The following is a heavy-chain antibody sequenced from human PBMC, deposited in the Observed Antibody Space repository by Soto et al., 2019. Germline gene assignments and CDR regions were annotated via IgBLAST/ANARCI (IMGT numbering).Heavy chain of an antibody. D-gene: IGHD2-2*01. J-gene: IGHJ3*02. Sequence: SETLSLTCAVYGGSFSGYYWSWIRQPPGKGLEWIGEINHSGSTNYNPSLKSRVTISVDTSKNQFSLKLSSVTAADTAVYYCARRSCLATSCFSFDIWGQGTMVTVSS. CDR2: INHSGST. V-gene: IGHV4-34*01. CDR3: ARRSCLATSCFSFDI. CDR1: GGSFSGYY.